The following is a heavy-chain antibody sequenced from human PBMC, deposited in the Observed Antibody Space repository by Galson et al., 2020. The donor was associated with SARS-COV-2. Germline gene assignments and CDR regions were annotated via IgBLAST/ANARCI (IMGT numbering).Heavy chain of an antibody. J-gene: IGHJ4*02. CDR1: GGSISSYY. CDR2: IHYSGIT. Sequence: SETLSLTCTVSGGSISSYYWSWIRQPPGKGLEWIGYIHYSGITNYNPSLKSRVTISVDTSKSQFSLKLSSMTAADTAVYYCARGIYCSSSSWFVGDFDNWGQGTLVTVSS. V-gene: IGHV4-59*01. D-gene: IGHD2-15*01. CDR3: ARGIYCSSSSWFVGDFDN.